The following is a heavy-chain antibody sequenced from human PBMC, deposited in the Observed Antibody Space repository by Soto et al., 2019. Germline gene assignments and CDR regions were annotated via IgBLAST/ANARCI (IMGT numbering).Heavy chain of an antibody. CDR1: GFTFSSYW. CDR3: ASDIVVVVAATQSSAFDI. D-gene: IGHD2-15*01. V-gene: IGHV3-7*01. Sequence: EVQLVESGGGLVQPGGSLRLSCAASGFTFSSYWMSWVRQAPGKGLEWVANIKQDGSEKYYVDSVKGRFTISRDNAKNSLYLQMNSRRAEDTAVYYCASDIVVVVAATQSSAFDIWGQGTMVTVSS. J-gene: IGHJ3*02. CDR2: IKQDGSEK.